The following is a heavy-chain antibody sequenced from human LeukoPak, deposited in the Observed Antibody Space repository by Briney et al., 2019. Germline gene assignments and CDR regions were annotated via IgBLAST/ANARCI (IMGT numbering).Heavy chain of an antibody. D-gene: IGHD5-12*01. V-gene: IGHV3-23*01. J-gene: IGHJ4*02. CDR3: AKTRGGYHFDY. Sequence: PGGSLRLSCAASGFTFSSYAMSWVRQAPGKGLEWVSAISGSGGSTYYADSVKGRFTISSYNSKNPLYLQMNSLRAEDTAVYYCAKTRGGYHFDYWGQGTLVTVSS. CDR2: ISGSGGST. CDR1: GFTFSSYA.